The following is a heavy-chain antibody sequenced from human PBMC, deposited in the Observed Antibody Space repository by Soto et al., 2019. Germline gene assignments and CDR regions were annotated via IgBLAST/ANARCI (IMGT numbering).Heavy chain of an antibody. CDR2: IIPISETT. Sequence: QVQLVQSGAEVKKPGSSVKVSCKASGGTFSSYAISWVRQAPGQGLEWMGGIIPISETTNYAQKFQGRVTITADESKSTADRELRCVSHGETSGCSLAMAPAYSTGWYQGFDPWGKGTLVTVSS. CDR3: AMAPAYSTGWYQGFDP. D-gene: IGHD6-19*01. V-gene: IGHV1-69*01. CDR1: GGTFSSYA. J-gene: IGHJ5*02.